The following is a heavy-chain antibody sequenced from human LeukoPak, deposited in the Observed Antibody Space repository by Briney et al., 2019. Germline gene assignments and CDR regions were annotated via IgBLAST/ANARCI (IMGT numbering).Heavy chain of an antibody. D-gene: IGHD4/OR15-4a*01. CDR3: ARDTLGEGEDANYAVYYFDY. V-gene: IGHV3-7*01. J-gene: IGHJ4*02. CDR2: IKQDGNEK. Sequence: GGSLRLSCAASGFRFNTFWMSWVRQAPGKGLEWVANIKQDGNEKYYADSVKGRFTISRDNGKNSPDLQMNSLRADDTAFYYCARDTLGEGEDANYAVYYFDYWGQGTVVTVSS. CDR1: GFRFNTFW.